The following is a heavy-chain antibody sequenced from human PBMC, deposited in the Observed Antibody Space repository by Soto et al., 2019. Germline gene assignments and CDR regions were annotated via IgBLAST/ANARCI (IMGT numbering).Heavy chain of an antibody. CDR2: FIPIFETA. D-gene: IGHD6-19*01. V-gene: IGHV1-69*13. CDR3: AKKAVSGWFFDY. J-gene: IGHJ4*02. CDR1: GGTFKSFT. Sequence: ASVKVSCKASGGTFKSFTFTWVRQAPGQGLEWMGGFIPIFETATYAQKFQDRVTITADESRSTVSMELSSLRSADTAVYYCAKKAVSGWFFDYWGQGTVVTVSS.